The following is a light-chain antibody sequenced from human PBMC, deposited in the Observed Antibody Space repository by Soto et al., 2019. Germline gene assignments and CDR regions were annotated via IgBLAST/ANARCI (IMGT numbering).Light chain of an antibody. J-gene: IGLJ1*01. V-gene: IGLV2-14*02. CDR3: SSFTTNRLYV. Sequence: QSALTQPASVSGSPGQSITISCTGTSDVVGNYNLVSWYQQHPGKAPKLIIYEGNKRPSGVSNRFSGSKSANTASLTISGLRAEDEADYYCSSFTTNRLYVFGPGTKLTVL. CDR1: SDVVGNYNL. CDR2: EGN.